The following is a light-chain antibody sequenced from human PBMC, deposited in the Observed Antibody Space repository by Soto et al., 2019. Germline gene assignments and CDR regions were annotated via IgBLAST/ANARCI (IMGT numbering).Light chain of an antibody. CDR1: QDINNY. V-gene: IGKV1-33*01. CDR3: QQSYSTPIT. Sequence: DTQMTQSPSSLSAFVVDRVTITCQASQDINNYLIWYQQKPGKAPKLLIYDSSNLETGVSSRFSGSGYGTDFTFTISSLQPEDFATYYCQQSYSTPITFGQGTRLEIK. J-gene: IGKJ5*01. CDR2: DSS.